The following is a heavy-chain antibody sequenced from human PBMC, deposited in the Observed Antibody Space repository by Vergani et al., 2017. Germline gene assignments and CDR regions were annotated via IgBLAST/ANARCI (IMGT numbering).Heavy chain of an antibody. Sequence: QVQLVQSGAEVKKPGASVKVSCKASGYTFTSYYMHWVRQAPGQGLEWMGIINPSGGSTSYAQKFQGRVTMTRDTSTSTVYMELSSLRSEDTAVYYCATLFQWLGSDYWGQGTLVTVSS. CDR2: INPSGGST. CDR3: ATLFQWLGSDY. J-gene: IGHJ4*02. V-gene: IGHV1-46*01. CDR1: GYTFTSYY. D-gene: IGHD6-19*01.